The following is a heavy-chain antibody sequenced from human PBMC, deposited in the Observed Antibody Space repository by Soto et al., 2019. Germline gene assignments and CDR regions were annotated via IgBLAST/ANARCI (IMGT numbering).Heavy chain of an antibody. D-gene: IGHD6-13*01. CDR3: ARLGSSSWCDGGDY. V-gene: IGHV1-3*01. CDR1: GYTFTTYA. CDR2: INAGNGDT. Sequence: QVQLVQTGAEVKKPGASVKVSCKTSGYTFTTYAMHWVRQAPGQRREWMGWINAGNGDTKYSQKFQGRVTMTWDTSAGTAYMERSRQRLEHTAGFYGARLGSSSWCDGGDYWGQGTLVTVSS. J-gene: IGHJ4*02.